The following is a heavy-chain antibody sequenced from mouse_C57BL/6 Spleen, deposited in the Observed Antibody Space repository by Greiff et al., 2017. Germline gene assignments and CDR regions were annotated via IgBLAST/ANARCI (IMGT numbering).Heavy chain of an antibody. V-gene: IGHV1-64*01. CDR1: GYTFTSYW. CDR2: IHPNSGST. J-gene: IGHJ4*01. Sequence: QVQLQQPGAELVKPGASVKLSCKASGYTFTSYWMHWVKQRPGQGLEWIGMIHPNSGSTNYNEKFKSKATLTVDKSSSTAYMQLSSLTSEDSAVYYCARGWYDYDGGGAMDYWGQGTSVTVSS. D-gene: IGHD2-4*01. CDR3: ARGWYDYDGGGAMDY.